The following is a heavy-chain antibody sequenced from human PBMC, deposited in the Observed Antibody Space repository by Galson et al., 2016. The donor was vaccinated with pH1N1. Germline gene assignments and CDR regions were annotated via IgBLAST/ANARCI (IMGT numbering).Heavy chain of an antibody. CDR1: GVSISSDKW. V-gene: IGHV4/OR15-8*01. CDR3: ARGGDWAFGF. Sequence: ETLSLTCAVSGVSISSDKWWTWVRQTPGRGLEWIGEVHHWKGANYNPSLKSRVTISVDKSKNQFSLKLTSLTAADTAVYYCARGGDWAFGFWGQGTLVTVSS. J-gene: IGHJ4*02. CDR2: VHHWKGA. D-gene: IGHD2-21*02.